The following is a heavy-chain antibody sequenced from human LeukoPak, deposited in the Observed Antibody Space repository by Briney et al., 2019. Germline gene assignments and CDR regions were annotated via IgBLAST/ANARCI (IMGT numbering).Heavy chain of an antibody. CDR2: IIPIFGTA. J-gene: IGHJ6*02. CDR1: GGTFSSYA. CDR3: ATDGGGAVRGVIFRYGMDV. Sequence: SVKVSCKASGGTFSSYAISWVRQAPGQGLEWMGGIIPIFGTANYAQKFQGRVTMTEDTSTDTAYMELSSLRSEDTAVYYCATDGGGAVRGVIFRYGMDVWGQGTTVTVSS. V-gene: IGHV1-69*06. D-gene: IGHD3-10*01.